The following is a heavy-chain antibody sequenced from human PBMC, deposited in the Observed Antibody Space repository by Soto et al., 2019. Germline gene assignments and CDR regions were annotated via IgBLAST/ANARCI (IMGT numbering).Heavy chain of an antibody. J-gene: IGHJ6*03. CDR2: MNPNSGNT. CDR1: GYTFTSYD. Sequence: ASVKVSCKASGYTFTSYDINWVRQATGQGLEWMGWMNPNSGNTGYAQKFQGRVTMTRNTSISTAYMELSSLRSEDTAVYYCAIGSLTTVYYYYMDVWAKGTTVTGSS. CDR3: AIGSLTTVYYYYMDV. V-gene: IGHV1-8*01. D-gene: IGHD4-17*01.